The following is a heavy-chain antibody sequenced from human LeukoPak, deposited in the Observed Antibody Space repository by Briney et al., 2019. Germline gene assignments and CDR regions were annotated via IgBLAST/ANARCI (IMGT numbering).Heavy chain of an antibody. CDR3: ARDGAECGGDCYSDY. J-gene: IGHJ4*02. D-gene: IGHD2-21*02. CDR1: GYTFTSYG. Sequence: ASEKVSCKASGYTFTSYGISWVRQAPGQGLEWMGWISAYSGNTNYAQKLQGRVTMTTDTSTSTAYMELRSLRSDDTAVYYCARDGAECGGDCYSDYWGQGTLVTVSS. V-gene: IGHV1-18*01. CDR2: ISAYSGNT.